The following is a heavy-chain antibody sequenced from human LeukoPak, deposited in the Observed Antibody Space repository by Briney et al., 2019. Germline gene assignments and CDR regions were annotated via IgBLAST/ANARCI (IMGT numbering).Heavy chain of an antibody. CDR1: GFTFSSYS. Sequence: GGSLRLSCAASGFTFSSYSMNWVRQAPGKGLEWVSAISGSGSDTYYADSVEGRFTVSRDNSKNTLYLQMNSLRAEDTALYYCAKDRYGDYSFESWGQGTLVTVSS. J-gene: IGHJ4*02. V-gene: IGHV3-23*01. CDR3: AKDRYGDYSFES. D-gene: IGHD4-17*01. CDR2: ISGSGSDT.